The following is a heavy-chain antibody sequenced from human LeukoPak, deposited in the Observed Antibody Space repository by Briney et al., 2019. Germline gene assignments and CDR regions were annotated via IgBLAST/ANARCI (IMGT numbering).Heavy chain of an antibody. CDR2: IYYSGST. Sequence: PSETLSLTCTVSGGSISSYYWGWIRQPPGKGLEWIGSIYYSGSTYYNPSLKSRVTISVDTSKNQFSLKLSSVTAADTAVYYCAGYSSGWWGDYWGQGTLVTVSS. J-gene: IGHJ4*02. D-gene: IGHD6-19*01. V-gene: IGHV4-39*01. CDR1: GGSISSYY. CDR3: AGYSSGWWGDY.